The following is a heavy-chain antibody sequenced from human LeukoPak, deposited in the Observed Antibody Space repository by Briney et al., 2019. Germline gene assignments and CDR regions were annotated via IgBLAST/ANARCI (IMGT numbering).Heavy chain of an antibody. D-gene: IGHD3-10*01. CDR3: VRLPRGGVDY. CDR1: GYTFTSYD. J-gene: IGHJ4*02. CDR2: MNPNSGNT. V-gene: IGHV1-8*03. Sequence: ASVKVSCKASGYTFTSYDINWVRQATGQGLEWMGWMNPNSGNTGYAQKFQGRVTITRNTSISTDYMELNTLRSEDTAVYYCVRLPRGGVDYWGQGTLVTVSS.